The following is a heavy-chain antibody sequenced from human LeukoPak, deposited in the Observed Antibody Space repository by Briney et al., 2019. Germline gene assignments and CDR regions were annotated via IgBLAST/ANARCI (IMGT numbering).Heavy chain of an antibody. CDR2: IYYSGST. V-gene: IGHV4-59*01. Sequence: PSETLSLTCTVSGGSISSYYWSWIRQPPGKGLEWIGYIYYSGSTNYNPSLKSRVTISVDTSKNQFSLKLSSVTAADTAVYYCASYYSGSYWAGYYFDYWGQGTLVTVSS. J-gene: IGHJ4*02. CDR1: GGSISSYY. CDR3: ASYYSGSYWAGYYFDY. D-gene: IGHD1-26*01.